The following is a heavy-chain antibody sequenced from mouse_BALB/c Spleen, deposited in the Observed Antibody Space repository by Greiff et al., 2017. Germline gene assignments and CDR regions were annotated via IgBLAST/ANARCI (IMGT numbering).Heavy chain of an antibody. D-gene: IGHD2-1*01. CDR1: GFTFSSYG. V-gene: IGHV5-6*01. CDR2: ISSGGSYT. J-gene: IGHJ4*01. Sequence: EVKVVESGGELVKPGGSLKLSCAASGFTFSSYGMSWVRQTPDKRLEWVATISSGGSYTYYPDSVKGRFTISRDNAKNTLYLQMSSLTSEDTAMYYCARQVMVTTYAMDYWGQGTSVTVSS. CDR3: ARQVMVTTYAMDY.